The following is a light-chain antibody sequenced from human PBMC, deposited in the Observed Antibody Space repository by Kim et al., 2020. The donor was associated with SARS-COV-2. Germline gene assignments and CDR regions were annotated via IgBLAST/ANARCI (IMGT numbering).Light chain of an antibody. J-gene: IGKJ4*01. V-gene: IGKV3-11*01. CDR1: QSINIY. CDR2: DSS. Sequence: EVVLTQSPVTLSLSPGDRATLSCRASQSINIYLGWYQQKPGQAPRLLIYDSSKRATGIPDGFSGSGSGTDFTLSISSLEPEDFAVYYCQQRGDWPLTFGGGTKLEIK. CDR3: QQRGDWPLT.